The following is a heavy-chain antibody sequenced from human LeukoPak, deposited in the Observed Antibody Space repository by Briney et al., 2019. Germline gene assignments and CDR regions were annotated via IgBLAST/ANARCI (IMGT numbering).Heavy chain of an antibody. CDR1: GFTFSYYD. Sequence: GGSLRLSCAASGFTFSYYDMSWVRQAPGKGLEWVASITLSGGSTFYADSVKGRFTISRDNSKNTLYLQMDSLSAEDTAVYYCAKRGNPAVGHHYLDVWGKGTTVSVSS. CDR2: ITLSGGST. J-gene: IGHJ6*03. V-gene: IGHV3-23*01. CDR3: AKRGNPAVGHHYLDV. D-gene: IGHD2-2*01.